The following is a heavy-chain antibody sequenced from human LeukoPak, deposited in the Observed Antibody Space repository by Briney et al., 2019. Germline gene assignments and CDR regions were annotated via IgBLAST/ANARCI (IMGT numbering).Heavy chain of an antibody. CDR3: AHISSSWPDY. V-gene: IGHV3-23*01. CDR1: AFTFTSYS. Sequence: GGSLRLSCAASAFTFTSYSMSWVRQAPGKGLEWVSAISGSGGSTYYADSVKGRSTISRDNSKNTLYLKMNSMRAEDTAVYYCAHISSSWPDYWGQGTLVTVSS. D-gene: IGHD6-13*01. J-gene: IGHJ4*02. CDR2: ISGSGGST.